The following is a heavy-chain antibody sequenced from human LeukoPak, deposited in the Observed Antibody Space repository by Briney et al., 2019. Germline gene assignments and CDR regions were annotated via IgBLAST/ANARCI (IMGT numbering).Heavy chain of an antibody. CDR2: IIPIFGTA. Sequence: VASVKVSCKASGGTFSSYAISWVRQAPGQGLEWMGTIIPIFGTANYAQKFQGRVTITTDESTSTAYMELSSLRSEDTAVYYCARDPTNRSGGSSWFDPWGQGTLVTVSS. CDR1: GGTFSSYA. CDR3: ARDPTNRSGGSSWFDP. D-gene: IGHD2-15*01. J-gene: IGHJ5*02. V-gene: IGHV1-69*05.